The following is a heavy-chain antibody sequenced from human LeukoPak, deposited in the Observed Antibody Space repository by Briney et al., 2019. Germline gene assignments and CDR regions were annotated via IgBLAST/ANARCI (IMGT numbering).Heavy chain of an antibody. CDR3: ARDSNYRLFDY. Sequence: GGSLRLSCAASGFTFSSYEMNWVRQAPGKGLEWVSYISSSGSTIYYADSVKGRFTISRDNAKNSLYLQMNSLRAEDTAAYYCARDSNYRLFDYWGQGTLVTVSS. D-gene: IGHD1-1*01. J-gene: IGHJ4*02. CDR1: GFTFSSYE. V-gene: IGHV3-48*03. CDR2: ISSSGSTI.